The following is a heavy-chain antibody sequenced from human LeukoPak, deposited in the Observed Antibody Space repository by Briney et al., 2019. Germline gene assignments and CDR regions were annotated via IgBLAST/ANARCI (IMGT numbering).Heavy chain of an antibody. V-gene: IGHV4-39*01. CDR2: IYYSGST. D-gene: IGHD6-13*01. Sequence: SETLSPPCTVSGGAISSSSHYWGRIRQPPGKGLGGVGGIYYSGSTYYNPSLKSRVTISVDTSKNPVSLKLSCVSAADTAVYYCARHLIYSTSYTWFDPWGQGTLVTVSS. CDR1: GGAISSSSHY. J-gene: IGHJ5*02. CDR3: ARHLIYSTSYTWFDP.